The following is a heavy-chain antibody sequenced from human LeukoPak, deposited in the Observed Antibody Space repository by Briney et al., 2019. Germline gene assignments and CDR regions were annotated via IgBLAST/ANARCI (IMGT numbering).Heavy chain of an antibody. CDR2: IYASGTT. J-gene: IGHJ3*01. V-gene: IGHV4-4*07. CDR3: ARGVAAGYGDSDAFDV. CDR1: GGSISSYS. Sequence: SETLSLTCTVSGGSISSYSWSWIRQPAGEGLEWIGRIYASGTTNYNPSLKSRVTMSVDTSKNQFSLKLTSVTAADTAVYYCARGVAAGYGDSDAFDVWGQGTMVTVSS. D-gene: IGHD4-17*01.